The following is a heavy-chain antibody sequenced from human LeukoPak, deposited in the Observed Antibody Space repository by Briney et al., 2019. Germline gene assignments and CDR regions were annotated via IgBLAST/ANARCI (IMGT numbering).Heavy chain of an antibody. V-gene: IGHV3-30*18. CDR1: GFTFSNYG. D-gene: IGHD2-21*02. J-gene: IGHJ4*02. CDR2: ISKEGNT. Sequence: GGSLRLSCAASGFTFSNYGMNWVRQAPGKGLEWVAIISKEGNTYYGDSVEGRFTISRDNSKNTLYLQMNSLRAEDSAMYYCANLCGGDCGGFDYWGQGTLVTVSS. CDR3: ANLCGGDCGGFDY.